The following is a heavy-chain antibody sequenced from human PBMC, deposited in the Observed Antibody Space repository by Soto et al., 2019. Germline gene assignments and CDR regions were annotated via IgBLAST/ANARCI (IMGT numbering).Heavy chain of an antibody. V-gene: IGHV4-34*01. J-gene: IGHJ4*02. D-gene: IGHD2-15*01. Sequence: SETLSLTCAVYGGSFSGYYWSWIRQPPGKGLKWIGKINHSGSTNYNPSLKSRVTISVDTSKNQFSLELSSVTAADTAVYYCARDGIVSYWGQGTLVTVSS. CDR3: ARDGIVSY. CDR1: GGSFSGYY. CDR2: INHSGST.